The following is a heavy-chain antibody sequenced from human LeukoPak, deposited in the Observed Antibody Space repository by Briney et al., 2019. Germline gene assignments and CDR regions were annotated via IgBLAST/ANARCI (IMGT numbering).Heavy chain of an antibody. CDR2: ISSSSSYI. CDR1: GFTFSSYS. CDR3: ARDLLGYCSSTSCYFFGSDY. Sequence: GGSLRLSCAASGFTFSSYSMNWVRQAPGKGLEWVSSISSSSSYIYYADSVKGRFTISRDNAKNSLYLQMNSLRAEDTAVYYCARDLLGYCSSTSCYFFGSDYWGQGTLVTVSS. V-gene: IGHV3-21*01. J-gene: IGHJ4*02. D-gene: IGHD2-2*01.